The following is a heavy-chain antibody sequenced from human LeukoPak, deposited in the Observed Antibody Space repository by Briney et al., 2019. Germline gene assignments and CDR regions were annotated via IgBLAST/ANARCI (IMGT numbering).Heavy chain of an antibody. D-gene: IGHD3-22*01. CDR2: FDPEDGET. J-gene: IGHJ3*02. Sequence: ASVKVSCKVSGYTLTELSMHWVRQAPGKGLEWMGGFDPEDGETIYAQKFQGRVTMTEDTSTDTAYMELSSLRSEDTAVYYCATSICRQGPPNYYDSSEFLKSCAFDIWGQGTMVTVSS. V-gene: IGHV1-24*01. CDR3: ATSICRQGPPNYYDSSEFLKSCAFDI. CDR1: GYTLTELS.